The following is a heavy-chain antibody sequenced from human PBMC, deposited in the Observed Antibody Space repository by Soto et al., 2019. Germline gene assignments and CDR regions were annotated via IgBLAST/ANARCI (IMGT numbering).Heavy chain of an antibody. V-gene: IGHV1-69*13. CDR3: ARGRSANSVGVSMDV. J-gene: IGHJ6*02. CDR2: IIPIFGTA. Sequence: SVKVSCKASGGTFSSYAISWVRQAPGQGLEWMGGIIPIFGTANYAQKFQGRVTITADESTSTAYVELSSLRSEDTAVYYCARGRSANSVGVSMDVWGQGTTVTVSS. D-gene: IGHD3-16*01. CDR1: GGTFSSYA.